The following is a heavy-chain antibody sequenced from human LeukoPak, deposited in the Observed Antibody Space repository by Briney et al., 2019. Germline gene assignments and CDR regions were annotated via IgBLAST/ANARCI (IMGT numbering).Heavy chain of an antibody. V-gene: IGHV4-61*01. CDR1: GGSVSSGSYY. Sequence: TSETLSLTCTVSGGSVSSGSYYWSWIRQPPGKGLEWIGYIYYSGSTNYNPSLKSRVTISVDTSKNQFFLKLSSVTVADTAVYYCARRSRMTTIDAFDIWGQGTMVTVSS. D-gene: IGHD5-24*01. J-gene: IGHJ3*02. CDR3: ARRSRMTTIDAFDI. CDR2: IYYSGST.